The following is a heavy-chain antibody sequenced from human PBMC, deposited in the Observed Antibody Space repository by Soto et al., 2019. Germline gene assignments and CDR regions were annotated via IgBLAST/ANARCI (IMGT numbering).Heavy chain of an antibody. V-gene: IGHV3-23*01. J-gene: IGHJ4*02. CDR1: GFTFSDYV. D-gene: IGHD3-3*01. CDR3: AKGGDYWSGFSHD. Sequence: GGSLRLSCAASGFTFSDYVMSWVRQAPGKELEWVSGISASGGSSYDVDSVRGRFTISRDNSKNTLFLQMNSLTDEDTAVYYCAKGGDYWSGFSHDWGQGTLVTVSS. CDR2: ISASGGSS.